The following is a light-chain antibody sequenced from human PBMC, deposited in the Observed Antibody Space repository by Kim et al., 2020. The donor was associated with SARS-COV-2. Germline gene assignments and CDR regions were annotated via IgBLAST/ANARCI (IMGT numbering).Light chain of an antibody. CDR1: QIVTSYY. Sequence: WSTGEAATLSCRAMQIVTSYYLAWYQQKPGQAPRLLIYGASTRATGIPYRFSGSGSGTDFTLTISRLEAEDSALYYCQHFGSSPTFGQGTKLEI. J-gene: IGKJ2*01. V-gene: IGKV3-20*01. CDR3: QHFGSSPT. CDR2: GAS.